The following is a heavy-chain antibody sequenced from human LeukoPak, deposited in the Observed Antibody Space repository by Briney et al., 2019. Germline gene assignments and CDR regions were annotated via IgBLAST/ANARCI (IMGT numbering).Heavy chain of an antibody. V-gene: IGHV3-23*01. J-gene: IGHJ5*02. Sequence: GGSLRLSCAASGFTFSSYAMSWVRQAPGKGLEWVSVISGSGVSTYYADSVKGRFTISRDNSKNTLYLQMNSLRAEDTAVYFCAKDYTAMINHRWIDPWGQGTLVAVSS. CDR1: GFTFSSYA. CDR3: AKDYTAMINHRWIDP. CDR2: ISGSGVST. D-gene: IGHD5-18*01.